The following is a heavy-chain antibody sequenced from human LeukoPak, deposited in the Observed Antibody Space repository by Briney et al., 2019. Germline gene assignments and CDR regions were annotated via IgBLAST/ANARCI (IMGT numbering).Heavy chain of an antibody. CDR3: ARSSMAARPFYYYYYYYMDV. V-gene: IGHV1-69*05. CDR1: GGTFSSYA. J-gene: IGHJ6*03. D-gene: IGHD6-6*01. Sequence: ASVKVSCKASGGTFSSYAISWVRQAPGQGLEWMGGIIPIFGTANYAQKFQGRVTITTDESTSTAYMELSSLRSEDTAVYYCARSSMAARPFYYYYYYYMDVWGKGTTVTVSS. CDR2: IIPIFGTA.